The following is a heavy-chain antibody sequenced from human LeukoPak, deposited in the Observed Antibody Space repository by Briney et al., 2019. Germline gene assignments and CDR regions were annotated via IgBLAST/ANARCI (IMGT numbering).Heavy chain of an antibody. CDR2: ISDSGASI. CDR1: GFTFSDYY. Sequence: PGGSLRLSCATSGFTFSDYYMAWIRQAPGKGLEWVSFISDSGASIYYADSAKGRFTFSRDSTNNSLYLQMNSLRAEDTAIYYCARGITTTLSLDPWGQGTLVSVSS. V-gene: IGHV3-11*01. D-gene: IGHD1-20*01. CDR3: ARGITTTLSLDP. J-gene: IGHJ5*02.